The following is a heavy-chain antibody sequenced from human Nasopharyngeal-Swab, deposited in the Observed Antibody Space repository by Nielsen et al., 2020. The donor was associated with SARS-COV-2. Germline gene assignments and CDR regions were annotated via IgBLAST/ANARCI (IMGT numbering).Heavy chain of an antibody. Sequence: VRQPPGKGLEWVSAISGSGGSIYYADSVKGRFTISRDNSMNTLYLQMNSLRAEDTAVYYCYVLLWFGDYYYGMDVWGQGTTVTVSS. V-gene: IGHV3-23*01. D-gene: IGHD3-10*01. CDR2: ISGSGGSI. CDR3: YVLLWFGDYYYGMDV. J-gene: IGHJ6*02.